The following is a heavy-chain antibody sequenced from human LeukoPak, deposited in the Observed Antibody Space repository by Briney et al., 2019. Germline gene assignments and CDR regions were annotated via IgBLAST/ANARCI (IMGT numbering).Heavy chain of an antibody. Sequence: SETLSLTCAVYGGSFSGYYWSWIRQPPGKGLEWIGEINHSGSTNYNPSLKSQVTISVDTSKNQFSLKLSSVTAADTAVYYCASFYCSGGSCYPNWFDPWGQGTLVTVSS. J-gene: IGHJ5*02. CDR3: ASFYCSGGSCYPNWFDP. CDR1: GGSFSGYY. CDR2: INHSGST. D-gene: IGHD2-15*01. V-gene: IGHV4-34*01.